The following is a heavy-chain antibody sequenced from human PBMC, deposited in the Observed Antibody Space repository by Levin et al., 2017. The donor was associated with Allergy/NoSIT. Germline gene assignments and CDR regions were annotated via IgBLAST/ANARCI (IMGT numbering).Heavy chain of an antibody. Sequence: PSETLSLTCAVSGGSISSSNWWSWVRQPPGKGLEWIGEIYHSGSANYNPSLKSRVTISVDKSKNQFSLKLSSVTAADTAVYYCARGLAEDTTYYFDYWGQGTLVTVSS. V-gene: IGHV4-4*02. J-gene: IGHJ4*02. CDR1: GGSISSSNW. D-gene: IGHD1-1*01. CDR2: IYHSGSA. CDR3: ARGLAEDTTYYFDY.